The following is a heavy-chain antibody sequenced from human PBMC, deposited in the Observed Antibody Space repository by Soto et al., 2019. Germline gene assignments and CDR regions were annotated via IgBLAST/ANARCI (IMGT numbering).Heavy chain of an antibody. CDR1: GFTFSSYA. CDR2: ISGSGGST. Sequence: GGSLRLSCAASGFTFSSYAMSWVRQAPGKGLEWVSAISGSGGSTYYADSVKGRFTISRDNSKNTLYLQMNSLRAEDTAVYYCAKDYPYYYDSSGRPGAFDIWGQGTTVTVSS. CDR3: AKDYPYYYDSSGRPGAFDI. J-gene: IGHJ3*02. V-gene: IGHV3-23*01. D-gene: IGHD3-22*01.